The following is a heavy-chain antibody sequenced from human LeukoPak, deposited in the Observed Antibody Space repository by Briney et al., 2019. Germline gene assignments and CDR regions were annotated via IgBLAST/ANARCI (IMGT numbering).Heavy chain of an antibody. J-gene: IGHJ3*02. CDR3: AKDKYYYDSTGASDI. CDR1: GFTFDDYA. V-gene: IGHV3-9*01. CDR2: ISWNSGSI. Sequence: GGSLRLSCAASGFTFDDYAMHWVRQAPGKGLEWVSGISWNSGSIGYADSVKGRFTISRDNAKNSLYLQMNSLRAEDTALYYCAKDKYYYDSTGASDIWGQGTMVTVSS. D-gene: IGHD3-22*01.